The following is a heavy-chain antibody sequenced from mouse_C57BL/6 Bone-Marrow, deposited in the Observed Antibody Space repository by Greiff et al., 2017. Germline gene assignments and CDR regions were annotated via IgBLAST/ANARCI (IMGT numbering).Heavy chain of an antibody. D-gene: IGHD2-1*01. CDR1: GFTFSDYY. V-gene: IGHV5-12*01. CDR3: ASNLYYGNYNWYFDV. Sequence: EVKLVESGGGLVQPGGSLKLSCAASGFTFSDYYMYWVRQTPEKRLEWVAYISNGGGSTYYPDTVKGRFTISRDTAKNTLYLQMSLLTSEDTAMYYCASNLYYGNYNWYFDVWGTGTTVTVSS. J-gene: IGHJ1*03. CDR2: ISNGGGST.